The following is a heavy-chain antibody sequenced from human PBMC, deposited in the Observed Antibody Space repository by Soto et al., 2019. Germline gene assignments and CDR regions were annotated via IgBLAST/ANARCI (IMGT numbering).Heavy chain of an antibody. D-gene: IGHD6-19*01. J-gene: IGHJ4*02. V-gene: IGHV4-59*08. CDR1: GGSISSYY. CDR3: ARLTGGWYYFDY. Sequence: SETLSLTCTVSGGSISSYYWSWIRQPPGKGLEWIGYIYYSGSTNYNPSLKSRVTISVDTSKNQFSLKLSSVTAADTAVYYCARLTGGWYYFDYWGQGTLVTVSS. CDR2: IYYSGST.